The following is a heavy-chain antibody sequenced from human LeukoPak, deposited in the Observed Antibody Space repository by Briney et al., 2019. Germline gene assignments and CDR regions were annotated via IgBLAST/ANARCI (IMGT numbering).Heavy chain of an antibody. CDR1: GFTFSTYW. J-gene: IGHJ5*02. CDR2: INSDGSST. CDR3: VRDCTNCYAYWFDP. D-gene: IGHD2-2*01. Sequence: GGSLRLSCAASGFTFSTYWMHWVRQAPGKGLMWVSRINSDGSSTTYADSVRGRFTISRDNAKNTLYLQMNSLRAEDTAVYYCVRDCTNCYAYWFDPWGQGTLVTVSS. V-gene: IGHV3-74*01.